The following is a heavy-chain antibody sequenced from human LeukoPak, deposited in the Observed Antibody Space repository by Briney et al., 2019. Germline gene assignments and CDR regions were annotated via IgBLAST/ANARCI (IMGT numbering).Heavy chain of an antibody. Sequence: SETLSLTCTVSGGSLSSGSYYWSWIRQPPGKGLEWIGYIYYSGSTKYNPSLKTRVTMSVGTSKNQFSLRLRSVTAADTAVYYCARQYSSGWYVFDYWGQGILVTVSS. CDR3: ARQYSSGWYVFDY. D-gene: IGHD6-19*01. CDR1: GGSLSSGSYY. J-gene: IGHJ4*02. V-gene: IGHV4-61*01. CDR2: IYYSGST.